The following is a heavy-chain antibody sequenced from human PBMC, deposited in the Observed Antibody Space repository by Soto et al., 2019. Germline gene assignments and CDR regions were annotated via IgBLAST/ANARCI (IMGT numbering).Heavy chain of an antibody. Sequence: SETLSLTCTVSGGSISSGGYYWSWIRQHPGKGLEWIGYIYYSGSTYYNPSLKGRVTISVDTSKNQFSLKLSSVTAADTAVYYCARSSYYYDSSGYYSNFDYWGQGTLVTVSS. CDR2: IYYSGST. D-gene: IGHD3-22*01. J-gene: IGHJ4*02. V-gene: IGHV4-31*03. CDR1: GGSISSGGYY. CDR3: ARSSYYYDSSGYYSNFDY.